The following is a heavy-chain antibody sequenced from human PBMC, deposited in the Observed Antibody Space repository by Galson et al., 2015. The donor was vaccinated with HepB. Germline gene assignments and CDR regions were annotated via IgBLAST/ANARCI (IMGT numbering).Heavy chain of an antibody. V-gene: IGHV3-21*01. J-gene: IGHJ4*02. Sequence: SLRLSCAASGFAFSSYSMHWVRQAPGKGLEWVSSISSSGNYIYYADSVKGRFTISRDNAKNSLYLQMNSLRAEDTAVYYCARVPYCGGDCYLGRFDHWGQGTLVTVSS. CDR2: ISSSGNYI. CDR1: GFAFSSYS. D-gene: IGHD2-21*02. CDR3: ARVPYCGGDCYLGRFDH.